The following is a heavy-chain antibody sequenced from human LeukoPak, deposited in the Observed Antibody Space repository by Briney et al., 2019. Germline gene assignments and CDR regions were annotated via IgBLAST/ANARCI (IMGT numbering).Heavy chain of an antibody. D-gene: IGHD3-10*01. Sequence: ASVKVSCKASGGTFSSYAISWVRQAPGQGLEWMGGIIPIFGTANYAQKFQGRVTITTGESTSTAYMELSSLRSEDTAVYYCARGLGSDYYGSGSYSPSRNYYYYMDVWGKGTTVTVSS. CDR2: IIPIFGTA. J-gene: IGHJ6*03. CDR1: GGTFSSYA. CDR3: ARGLGSDYYGSGSYSPSRNYYYYMDV. V-gene: IGHV1-69*05.